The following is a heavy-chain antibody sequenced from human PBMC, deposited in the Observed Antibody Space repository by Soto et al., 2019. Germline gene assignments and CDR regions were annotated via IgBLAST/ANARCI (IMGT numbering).Heavy chain of an antibody. D-gene: IGHD1-26*01. V-gene: IGHV3-64*01. Sequence: EVQLVESGGGLVQPGGSLRLSCAASGFTFSSYAMHWVRQAPGKGLEYVSAISSNGGSTYYANSVKGRFTISRDNSKNTLYLQMGSLRAEDMAVYYCATMTTTSGLDYWGQGTLVTVSS. CDR2: ISSNGGST. CDR1: GFTFSSYA. J-gene: IGHJ4*02. CDR3: ATMTTTSGLDY.